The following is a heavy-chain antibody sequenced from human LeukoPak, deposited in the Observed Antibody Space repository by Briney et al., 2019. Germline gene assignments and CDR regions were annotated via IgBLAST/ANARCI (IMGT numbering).Heavy chain of an antibody. V-gene: IGHV3-30*03. Sequence: GGTLRLSCAASGFTFSSYGMHWVRQAPGKGLEWVAVISYDGSNKYYADSVKGRFTISRDNSKNTLYLQMNSLRAEDTAVYYCARDIVSGSGSLDYWGQGTLVTVSS. J-gene: IGHJ4*02. D-gene: IGHD3-10*01. CDR1: GFTFSSYG. CDR2: ISYDGSNK. CDR3: ARDIVSGSGSLDY.